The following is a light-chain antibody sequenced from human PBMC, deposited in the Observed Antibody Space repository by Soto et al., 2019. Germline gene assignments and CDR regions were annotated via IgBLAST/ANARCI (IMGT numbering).Light chain of an antibody. CDR2: AAS. CDR3: KQSYSPPPT. Sequence: DIQMTQSPSSLSASVGDRVTITCRASQSISSYLNWYQQKPGKAPKLLIYAASSLQSGVPSRFSGSGSGTDFTLTIRSLQPEDFATYYCKQSYSPPPTFGQGTKVDIK. J-gene: IGKJ1*01. CDR1: QSISSY. V-gene: IGKV1-39*01.